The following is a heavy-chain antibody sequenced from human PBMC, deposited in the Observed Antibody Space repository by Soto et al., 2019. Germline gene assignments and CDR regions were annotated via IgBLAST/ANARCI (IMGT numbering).Heavy chain of an antibody. J-gene: IGHJ4*02. CDR2: IYSTEST. CDR1: GGSISSGSYY. Sequence: SETLSLTCTVSGGSISSGSYYWSWIRQHPGKGLEWIGYIYSTESTNYNPSLKCRLSISVDRSASQFSLKLSSVTVAATAVYYCARSDSSGKTRYYFDHWGQGTLVTVSS. CDR3: ARSDSSGKTRYYFDH. D-gene: IGHD3-22*01. V-gene: IGHV4-31*03.